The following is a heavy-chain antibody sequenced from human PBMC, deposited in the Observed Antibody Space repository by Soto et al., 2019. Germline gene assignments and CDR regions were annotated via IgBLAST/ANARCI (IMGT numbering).Heavy chain of an antibody. CDR1: GGSIISGGYS. Sequence: LSLTCTVSGGSIISGGYSWTWIRQSPGKGLEWIGYTYQSGSAYYNPSLKSRVTISVDRSKNQFSLNLTSVTAADTAVYYCARDYYGMDVWGQGTTVTVSS. CDR3: ARDYYGMDV. CDR2: TYQSGSA. V-gene: IGHV4-30-2*06. J-gene: IGHJ6*02.